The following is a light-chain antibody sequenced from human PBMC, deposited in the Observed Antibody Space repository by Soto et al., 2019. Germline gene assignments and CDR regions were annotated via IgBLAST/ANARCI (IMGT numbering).Light chain of an antibody. J-gene: IGKJ1*01. CDR2: GAS. CDR3: QQYGSSPWT. Sequence: EIVLTQSPGTLSLSPGERATLSCRASQSVISSYLAWYQQKPGQAPRLLIYGASNRATGIPDRISGSGSGTDFTLTISRLEPEDFAVYYCQQYGSSPWTFGQGTKVDIK. CDR1: QSVISSY. V-gene: IGKV3-20*01.